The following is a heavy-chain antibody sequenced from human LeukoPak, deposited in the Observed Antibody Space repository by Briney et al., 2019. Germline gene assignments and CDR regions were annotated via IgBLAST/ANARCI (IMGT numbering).Heavy chain of an antibody. J-gene: IGHJ4*02. CDR2: IYPGDSDT. CDR3: ASSYSNRVFDY. D-gene: IGHD6-13*01. Sequence: GESLKISCEGSGYRFTSHWIAWVRQMPGKGLEWMGIIYPGDSDTRYSPSFEGQVTISADKSISTAYLHWSSLKASDTAMYYCASSYSNRVFDYWGQGTLVTVSS. CDR1: GYRFTSHW. V-gene: IGHV5-51*01.